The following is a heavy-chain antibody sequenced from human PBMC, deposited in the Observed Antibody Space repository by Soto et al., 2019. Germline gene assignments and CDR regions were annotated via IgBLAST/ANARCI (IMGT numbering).Heavy chain of an antibody. V-gene: IGHV4-34*01. CDR1: GGSFSGYY. CDR3: ARGTDPAVAGSIDY. J-gene: IGHJ4*02. D-gene: IGHD6-19*01. CDR2: INHSGST. Sequence: PSETLSLTCAVYGGSFSGYYWSWIRQPPGKGLEWIGEINHSGSTNYNPSLKSRVTISVDTSKNQFSLKLSSVTAADTAVYYCARGTDPAVAGSIDYWGQGILVTV.